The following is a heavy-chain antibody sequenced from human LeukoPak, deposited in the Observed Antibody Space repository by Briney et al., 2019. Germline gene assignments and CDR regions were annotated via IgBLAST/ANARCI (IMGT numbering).Heavy chain of an antibody. J-gene: IGHJ4*02. D-gene: IGHD2-15*01. CDR2: INPNSGGT. CDR1: GYTFTGYY. Sequence: ASVKVSCKASGYTFTGYYMHWVRQAPGQGLEWMGWINPNSGGTNYAQKFQGWVTMTRDTSISTAYMELSRLRSDDTAVYYCARDEKGFCSGGSCSNPVYYFDYGGQGTLVTVSS. V-gene: IGHV1-2*04. CDR3: ARDEKGFCSGGSCSNPVYYFDY.